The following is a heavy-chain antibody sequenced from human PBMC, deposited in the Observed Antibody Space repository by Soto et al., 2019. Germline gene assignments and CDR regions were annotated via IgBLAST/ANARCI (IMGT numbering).Heavy chain of an antibody. V-gene: IGHV1-18*01. CDR1: GYTFTNYG. D-gene: IGHD3-22*01. Sequence: WASVKVSCKASGYTFTNYGISWVRQAPGQGLEWMGWISAYNDNTNCAQKLQGRVTMTTDTSTSTAYVELRSLRSDDTAVYYCARDTNYYDSSGNGYYFDYWGQGTLVTVSS. CDR3: ARDTNYYDSSGNGYYFDY. CDR2: ISAYNDNT. J-gene: IGHJ4*02.